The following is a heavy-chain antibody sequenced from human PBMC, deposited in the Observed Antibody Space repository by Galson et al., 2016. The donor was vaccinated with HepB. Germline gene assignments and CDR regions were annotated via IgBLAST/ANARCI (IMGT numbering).Heavy chain of an antibody. CDR3: ARGDYGDHGWFDY. CDR2: IYSGGTT. CDR1: GFTVSSNY. J-gene: IGHJ4*02. V-gene: IGHV3-66*02. D-gene: IGHD3-16*01. Sequence: SLRLSCAASGFTVSSNYMTWVRQAPGQGLEYVSVIYSGGTTYYADSVKGRFTISRDNSKHTLFLQMNTLRAEDTAVYYCARGDYGDHGWFDYWGQGTLVTVSS.